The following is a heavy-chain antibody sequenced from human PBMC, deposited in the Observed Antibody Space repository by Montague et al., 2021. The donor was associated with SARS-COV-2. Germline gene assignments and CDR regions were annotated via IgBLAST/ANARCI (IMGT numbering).Heavy chain of an antibody. V-gene: IGHV4-61*08. Sequence: SETLSLTCTVSGGSVSSGGYYWSWIRQPPGKGLEWIGYIYYSGSTSYXXXLKSRVTISLDTSKNQFSLKLTSVTAADTAVYYCARVSLAAAATRSDYWGQGTLVTVSS. J-gene: IGHJ4*02. CDR1: GGSVSSGGYY. CDR2: IYYSGST. D-gene: IGHD6-13*01. CDR3: ARVSLAAAATRSDY.